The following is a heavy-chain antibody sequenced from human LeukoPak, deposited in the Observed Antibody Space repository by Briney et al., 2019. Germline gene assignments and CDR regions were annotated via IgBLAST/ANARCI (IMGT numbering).Heavy chain of an antibody. CDR1: GFTFSSYA. CDR2: ISGSGGST. Sequence: GGSLRLSCAASGFTFSSYAMSWVRQAPGKELEWVSAISGSGGSTYYADSVKGGFTISRENSKKTLYLQMNSLRAEDTAVYYCAKPHSSGYYDAFDIWGQGTMVTVSS. CDR3: AKPHSSGYYDAFDI. D-gene: IGHD3-22*01. J-gene: IGHJ3*02. V-gene: IGHV3-23*01.